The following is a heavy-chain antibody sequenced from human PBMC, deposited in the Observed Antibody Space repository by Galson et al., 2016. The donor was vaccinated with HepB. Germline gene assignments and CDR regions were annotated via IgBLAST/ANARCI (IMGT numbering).Heavy chain of an antibody. J-gene: IGHJ4*02. CDR1: EFPFSTYG. V-gene: IGHV3-23*01. D-gene: IGHD1-26*01. CDR3: TKDVGPIFYDY. CDR2: IGGGGGNT. Sequence: SLRLSCAASEFPFSTYGMHWVRQAPGKGLEWVSTIGGGGGNTHYADSVKGRFTVSRDNSRNTLYLQMNSLRAEDTAVYYCTKDVGPIFYDYWGQGTLVTVSS.